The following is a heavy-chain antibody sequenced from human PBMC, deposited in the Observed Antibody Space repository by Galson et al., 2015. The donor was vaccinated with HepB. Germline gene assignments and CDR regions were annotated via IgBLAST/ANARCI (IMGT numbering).Heavy chain of an antibody. V-gene: IGHV1-46*01. CDR1: GYTFTSYY. CDR3: ARGPTLEPASYYYYMDV. J-gene: IGHJ6*03. Sequence: SCKASGYTFTSYYMHWVRRAPGQGLEWMGIINPSDDSTSYAQKFQGRVTMTRDTSTSTVYMELSSLRSEDTAVYYCARGPTLEPASYYYYMDVWGKGTTVTVSS. D-gene: IGHD1-1*01. CDR2: INPSDDST.